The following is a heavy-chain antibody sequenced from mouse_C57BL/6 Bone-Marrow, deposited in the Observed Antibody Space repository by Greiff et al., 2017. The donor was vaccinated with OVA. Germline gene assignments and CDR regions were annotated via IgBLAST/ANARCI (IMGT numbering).Heavy chain of an antibody. CDR1: GYTFTSYG. V-gene: IGHV1-81*01. J-gene: IGHJ3*01. Sequence: QVQLKESGAELARPGASVKLSCKASGYTFTSYGISWVKQRTGQGLEWIGEIYPRSGNTYYNEKFKGKATLTADKSSSTAYMELRSLTSEDSAVYFCARSLYYDYDEAWFAYWGQGTLVTVSA. D-gene: IGHD2-4*01. CDR3: ARSLYYDYDEAWFAY. CDR2: IYPRSGNT.